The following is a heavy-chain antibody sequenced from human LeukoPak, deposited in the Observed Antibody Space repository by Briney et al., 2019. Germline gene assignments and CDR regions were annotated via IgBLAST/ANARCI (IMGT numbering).Heavy chain of an antibody. J-gene: IGHJ4*02. Sequence: GGSLRLSCAASGFTVSSNYMSWVRQAPGKGLEWVSVIYSGGSTYYADSVKGRFTISRDNSKNTLYLQMNGLRAEDTAVYYCARDGGVGGSYYFDYWGQGTLVTVSS. CDR3: ARDGGVGGSYYFDY. V-gene: IGHV3-53*01. D-gene: IGHD1-26*01. CDR2: IYSGGST. CDR1: GFTVSSNY.